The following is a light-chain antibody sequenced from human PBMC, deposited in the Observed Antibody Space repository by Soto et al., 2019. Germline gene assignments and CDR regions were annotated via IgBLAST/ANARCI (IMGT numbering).Light chain of an antibody. J-gene: IGKJ1*01. Sequence: EIVMTQSPATLSVSPGERATLSCRASQRVASNLAWYQQKPGQAPRLLIYGASTRATGIPARFSGSGSGTEFTLAISSLQSEDFAVYYCQQYKNWPPCTFGQGTKVDIK. CDR3: QQYKNWPPCT. V-gene: IGKV3-15*01. CDR1: QRVASN. CDR2: GAS.